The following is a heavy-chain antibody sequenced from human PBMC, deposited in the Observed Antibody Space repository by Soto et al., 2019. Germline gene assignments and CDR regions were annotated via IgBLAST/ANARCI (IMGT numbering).Heavy chain of an antibody. CDR1: GFSFSSYW. CDR3: ARVLTGSYNWFDP. D-gene: IGHD1-26*01. V-gene: IGHV3-74*01. Sequence: EVQLVESGGGLVQPGGSLRLSWAAAGFSFSSYWMNWVRQVPGKGLVWVSRINSDGSTTTYADSVKGRFTISRDNAKNTLYLQMNSLRVEDTAVYYCARVLTGSYNWFDPWGQGTLVTVSS. CDR2: INSDGSTT. J-gene: IGHJ5*02.